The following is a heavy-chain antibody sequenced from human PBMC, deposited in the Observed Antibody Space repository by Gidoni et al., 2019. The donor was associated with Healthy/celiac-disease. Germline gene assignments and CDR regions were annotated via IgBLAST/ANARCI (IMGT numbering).Heavy chain of an antibody. CDR3: AKRTRSGALDY. V-gene: IGHV3-30*18. D-gene: IGHD3-10*01. CDR1: GFTFSSYG. CDR2: ISYDGSNK. Sequence: QVQLVESGGGVVQPGSSLRLSWAASGFTFSSYGMHWVRQAPGKGLEWVAVISYDGSNKYYADAVKGRFTISRDNSKNTLYLQMNSLRAEDTAVYYCAKRTRSGALDYWGQGTLVTVSS. J-gene: IGHJ4*02.